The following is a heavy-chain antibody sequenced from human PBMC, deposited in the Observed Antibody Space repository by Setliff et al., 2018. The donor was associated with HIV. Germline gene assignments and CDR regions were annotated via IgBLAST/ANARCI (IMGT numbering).Heavy chain of an antibody. D-gene: IGHD5-18*01. CDR2: MYISGST. Sequence: PSETLSLTCTVSSDSIRFYYCNWIRQPAGKGLEWIGHMYISGSTNYNPSLKTRVTIMVDTSKNQFSLKLGSVTAADTAVYYCAREWSYGAFDTFDVWGQGTMVTVSS. V-gene: IGHV4-4*07. CDR3: AREWSYGAFDTFDV. CDR1: SDSIRFYY. J-gene: IGHJ3*01.